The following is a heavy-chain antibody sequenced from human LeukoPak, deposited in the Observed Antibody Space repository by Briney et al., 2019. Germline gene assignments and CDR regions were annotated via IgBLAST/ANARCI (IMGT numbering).Heavy chain of an antibody. J-gene: IGHJ4*02. CDR2: ISSSSSYI. CDR1: GFTFSSYN. D-gene: IGHD7-27*01. Sequence: GGSLRLSCAASGFTFSSYNMNWVRQAPGKGLEWVSSISSSSSYIYYADSVRGRFTISRDNAKNSLYLQMNSLRAEDTAVYYCAKDLTGESPLWGQGTLVTVSS. V-gene: IGHV3-21*01. CDR3: AKDLTGESPL.